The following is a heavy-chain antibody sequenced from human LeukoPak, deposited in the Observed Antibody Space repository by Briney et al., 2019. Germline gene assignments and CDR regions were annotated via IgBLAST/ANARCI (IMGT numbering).Heavy chain of an antibody. CDR3: TTSPLYGGFDY. CDR1: GFTFSAYA. V-gene: IGHV3-30*03. D-gene: IGHD4/OR15-4a*01. J-gene: IGHJ4*02. Sequence: GGSLRLSCTASGFTFSAYAMHWVRQAPGKGLEWVAVMSYDGGNKYYADSVKGRFTISRDNSKNTLYLQMNSLKTEDTAVYYCTTSPLYGGFDYWGQGTLVTVSS. CDR2: MSYDGGNK.